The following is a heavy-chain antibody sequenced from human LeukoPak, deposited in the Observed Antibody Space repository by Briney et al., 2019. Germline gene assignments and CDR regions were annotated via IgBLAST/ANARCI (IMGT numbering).Heavy chain of an antibody. J-gene: IGHJ4*02. V-gene: IGHV4-34*01. CDR3: ASGILTGGDY. CDR1: GGSFSGYY. D-gene: IGHD3-9*01. Sequence: SETLSLTCAVYGGSFSGYYWSWIRQPPGKGLEWIGEINHSGSTNYNPSLKSRVTISVDTSKNQFSLKLSSVTAVDTAVYYCASGILTGGDYWGQGTLVTVSS. CDR2: INHSGST.